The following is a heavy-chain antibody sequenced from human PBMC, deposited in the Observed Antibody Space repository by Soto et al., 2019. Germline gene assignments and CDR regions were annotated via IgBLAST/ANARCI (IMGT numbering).Heavy chain of an antibody. CDR2: ISGSGGST. Sequence: EVLLLESGGGLVQPGGSLRLSCAASGFTFNNFGINWVRQAPGKGLECVSAISGSGGSTSYADSVKGRFTISRDNSKNTLYLQMNSLRADDTAVYFCAKEYSSTYEVGYFFDYWGQGTLVTVSS. V-gene: IGHV3-23*01. J-gene: IGHJ4*02. CDR1: GFTFNNFG. CDR3: AKEYSSTYEVGYFFDY. D-gene: IGHD6-13*01.